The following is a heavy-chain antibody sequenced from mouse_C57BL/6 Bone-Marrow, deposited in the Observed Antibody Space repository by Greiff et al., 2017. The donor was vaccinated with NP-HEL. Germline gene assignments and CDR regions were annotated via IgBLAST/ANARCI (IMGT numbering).Heavy chain of an antibody. CDR2: IHPNSGST. V-gene: IGHV1-64*01. Sequence: QVQLKQPGAELVKPGASVKLSCKASGYTFTSYWMHWVKQRPGQGLEWIGMIHPNSGSTNYNEKFKSKATLTVDKSSSTAYMQLSSLTSEDSAVYYCARFWEGPRLWGQGTTLTVSS. D-gene: IGHD3-3*01. CDR3: ARFWEGPRL. J-gene: IGHJ2*01. CDR1: GYTFTSYW.